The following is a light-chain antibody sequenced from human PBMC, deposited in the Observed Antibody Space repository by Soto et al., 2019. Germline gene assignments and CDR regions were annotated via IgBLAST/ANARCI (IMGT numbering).Light chain of an antibody. CDR3: QQSFVSPYT. Sequence: DIQITLSPSSLSASVGNSVTITYRPSLGISNYLAWYQQKPGKVPNLLIYAASTLQSGVPSRFSASGSGTDFSLTISSLRVEDFGIYYCQQSFVSPYTFGQGTKVEIK. J-gene: IGKJ2*01. CDR1: LGISNY. V-gene: IGKV1-27*01. CDR2: AAS.